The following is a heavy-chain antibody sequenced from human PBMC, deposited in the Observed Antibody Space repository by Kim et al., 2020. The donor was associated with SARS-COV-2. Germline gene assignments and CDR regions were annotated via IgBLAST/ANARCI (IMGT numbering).Heavy chain of an antibody. Sequence: GGSLRLSCAASGFTFSSYWMTWVRQAPGKGLEWVANIKQDGNQKYYVDSVKGRLTISRDNAKNSLYPQMNSLRAEDTAVYYCARDGDLYSSGKDAFDIWGQGTMVTVSS. V-gene: IGHV3-7*01. J-gene: IGHJ3*02. CDR3: ARDGDLYSSGKDAFDI. CDR2: IKQDGNQK. CDR1: GFTFSSYW. D-gene: IGHD6-19*01.